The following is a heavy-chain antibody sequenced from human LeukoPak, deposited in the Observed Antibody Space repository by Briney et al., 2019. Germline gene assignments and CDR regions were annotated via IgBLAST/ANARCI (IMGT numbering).Heavy chain of an antibody. CDR3: ARDSYDSSGYYPFDY. J-gene: IGHJ4*02. CDR1: GYTFTSYG. D-gene: IGHD3-22*01. V-gene: IGHV1-18*01. CDR2: ISAYNGNT. Sequence: GASVKVSCKASGYTFTSYGISRVRQAPGQGLEWMGWISAYNGNTNYAQKLQGRVTMTTDTSTSTAYMELRSLRSDDTAVYYCARDSYDSSGYYPFDYWGQGTLVTVSS.